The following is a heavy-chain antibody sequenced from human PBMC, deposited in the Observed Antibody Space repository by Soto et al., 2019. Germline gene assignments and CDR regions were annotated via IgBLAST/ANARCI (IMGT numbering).Heavy chain of an antibody. V-gene: IGHV4-30-4*08. CDR2: IYYSGST. D-gene: IGHD7-27*01. CDR3: ARSETGDVGSGGY. Sequence: QVQLVESGGGLVKPGGSLRLSCAASGFTFSDYYMSWIRQAPGKGLEWIGYIYYSGSTYYNPSLKSRVTISVDTSKNQFSLKLSSVTAADTAVYYCARSETGDVGSGGYWGQGTLVTVSS. CDR1: GFTFSDYY. J-gene: IGHJ4*02.